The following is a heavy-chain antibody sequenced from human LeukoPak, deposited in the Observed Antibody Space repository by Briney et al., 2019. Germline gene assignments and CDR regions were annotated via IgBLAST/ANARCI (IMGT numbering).Heavy chain of an antibody. D-gene: IGHD3-3*01. Sequence: PGGSLRLSCAASGFTVSSNYMSWVRQAPGKGLEWVSVIYSGGSTYYADSVKGRFTISRDNSKNTLYVQTNSLRVEDTAVYYCARNYDFWSGYFNTFDYWGQGTLVTVSS. CDR2: IYSGGST. V-gene: IGHV3-66*01. CDR3: ARNYDFWSGYFNTFDY. CDR1: GFTVSSNY. J-gene: IGHJ4*02.